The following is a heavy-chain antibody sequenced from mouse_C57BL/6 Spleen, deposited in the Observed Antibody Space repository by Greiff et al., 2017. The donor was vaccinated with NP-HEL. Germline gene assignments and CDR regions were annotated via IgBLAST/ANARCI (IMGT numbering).Heavy chain of an antibody. D-gene: IGHD1-1*01. CDR3: ARHYYGSTYGYFDV. CDR2: IDPSDSYT. Sequence: QVQLQQPGAELVMPGASVKLSCKASGYTFTSYWMHWVKQRPGQGLEWIGEIDPSDSYTNYNQKFKGKSTLTVDKSSSTAYMQLSSLSSEDSAVSYCARHYYGSTYGYFDVWGTGTTVTVSS. J-gene: IGHJ1*03. V-gene: IGHV1-69*01. CDR1: GYTFTSYW.